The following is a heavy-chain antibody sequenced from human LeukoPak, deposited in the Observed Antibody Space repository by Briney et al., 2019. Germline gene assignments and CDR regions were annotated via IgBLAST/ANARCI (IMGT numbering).Heavy chain of an antibody. Sequence: SETLSLTCTVSGYSISSGYYWSWIRQPPGKGLEWIGYIYYSGSTNYNPSLKSRVTISVDTSKNQFSLKLSSVTAADTAVYYCARGVAARVPFDYWGQGTLVTVSS. CDR2: IYYSGST. J-gene: IGHJ4*02. V-gene: IGHV4-61*01. CDR3: ARGVAARVPFDY. D-gene: IGHD6-6*01. CDR1: GYSISSGYY.